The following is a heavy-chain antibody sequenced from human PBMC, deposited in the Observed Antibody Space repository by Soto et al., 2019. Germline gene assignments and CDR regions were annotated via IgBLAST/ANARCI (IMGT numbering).Heavy chain of an antibody. CDR2: IYYSGST. D-gene: IGHD3-10*01. CDR3: ARGFSNYYGSGSYYQPRYYFDY. Sequence: TSETLSLTCTVSGGSVSSGSYYWSWIRQPPGKGLEWIGHIYYSGSTYYNPSLKSRVTISVDTSKNQFSLKLSSVTAADTAVYYCARGFSNYYGSGSYYQPRYYFDYWGQGTLVTVSS. J-gene: IGHJ4*02. CDR1: GGSVSSGSYY. V-gene: IGHV4-61*01.